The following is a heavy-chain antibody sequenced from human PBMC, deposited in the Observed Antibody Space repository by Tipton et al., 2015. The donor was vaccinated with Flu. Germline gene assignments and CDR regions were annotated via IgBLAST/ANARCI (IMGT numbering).Heavy chain of an antibody. CDR2: IKSKTDGGTT. V-gene: IGHV3-15*01. CDR1: GFTFSNAW. J-gene: IGHJ4*02. D-gene: IGHD4-17*01. Sequence: SLRLSCAASGFTFSNAWMSWVRQAPGKGLEWVGRIKSKTDGGTTDYAAPVKGRFTISRDDSKNTLYLQMNSLKTEDTAVYYCTTGIYGDYSIDYWGQGTLVTVSS. CDR3: TTGIYGDYSIDY.